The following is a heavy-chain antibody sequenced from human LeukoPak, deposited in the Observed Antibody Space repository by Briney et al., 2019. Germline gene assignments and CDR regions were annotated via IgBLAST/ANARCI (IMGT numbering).Heavy chain of an antibody. V-gene: IGHV1-18*01. CDR1: GYTFNSYG. CDR2: ISVTGYNI. J-gene: IGHJ4*02. D-gene: IGHD2-2*01. CDR3: ARSRCSTSTSCYYFFFFDS. Sequence: ASVKVSCRASGYTFNSYGITWVRQAPGQGLEWMAWISVTGYNIEYAQKFQDRVTMTTDTSTITAYMELRGLRSDDTAVYYCARSRCSTSTSCYYFFFFDSWGQGTLVTVSS.